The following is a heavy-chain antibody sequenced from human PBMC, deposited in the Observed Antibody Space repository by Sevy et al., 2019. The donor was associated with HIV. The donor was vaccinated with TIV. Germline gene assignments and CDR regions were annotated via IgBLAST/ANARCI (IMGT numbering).Heavy chain of an antibody. D-gene: IGHD2-8*02. J-gene: IGHJ4*02. CDR1: GFTVSANY. Sequence: GESLKISCAASGFTVSANYMSWVRQAPGKGLEWVSVIYSDDRTYYTDSVKGRFTISRDNSKNTLFLQMNSVRVEDTAVYYCARDWGYSTGWVDFWGQGTLVTVSS. V-gene: IGHV3-53*01. CDR2: IYSDDRT. CDR3: ARDWGYSTGWVDF.